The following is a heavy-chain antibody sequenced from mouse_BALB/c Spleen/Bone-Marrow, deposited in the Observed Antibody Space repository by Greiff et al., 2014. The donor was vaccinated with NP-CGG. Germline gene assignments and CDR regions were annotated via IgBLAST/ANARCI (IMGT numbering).Heavy chain of an antibody. CDR1: GYSFTSYY. V-gene: IGHV1-66*01. CDR3: AKRDKYDDYAMDY. CDR2: IFPGSGNT. D-gene: IGHD2-14*01. J-gene: IGHJ4*01. Sequence: VQVVESGPELVKPGASVKISCKASGYSFTSYYIHWVKQRPGQGLEWIGWIFPGSGNTKYNEKFKGKATLTADTSSSTAYMQLSSLTSEDSAVYFCAKRDKYDDYAMDYWGQGTSVTVSS.